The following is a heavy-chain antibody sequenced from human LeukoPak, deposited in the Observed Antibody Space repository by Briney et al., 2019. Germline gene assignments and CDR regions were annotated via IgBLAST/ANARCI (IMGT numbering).Heavy chain of an antibody. Sequence: SETLSLTCGVSGGSISSTNWWTWVRQPPGEGLEWIGEVHLSGRTNYNPSLESRVTMSVDMSENHISLKLSSVTAADTAVYYCARVPPEYQALSYFDSWGQGTLVTVSS. CDR3: ARVPPEYQALSYFDS. J-gene: IGHJ4*02. V-gene: IGHV4-4*02. CDR1: GGSISSTNW. D-gene: IGHD2-2*01. CDR2: VHLSGRT.